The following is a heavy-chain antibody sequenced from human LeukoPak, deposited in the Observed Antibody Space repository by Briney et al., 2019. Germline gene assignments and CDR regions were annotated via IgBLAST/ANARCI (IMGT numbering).Heavy chain of an antibody. J-gene: IGHJ4*02. Sequence: GGSLRLSCAASGFTFSSYWMSWVRQAPGKGLEWVANIKPDGSESYYGDSVKGRFTMSRDNAKNSLYLQMISLRAEDTAVYYCAGWGYNYGLDYWGQGTLVTVSS. V-gene: IGHV3-7*01. CDR2: IKPDGSES. CDR3: AGWGYNYGLDY. CDR1: GFTFSSYW. D-gene: IGHD5-18*01.